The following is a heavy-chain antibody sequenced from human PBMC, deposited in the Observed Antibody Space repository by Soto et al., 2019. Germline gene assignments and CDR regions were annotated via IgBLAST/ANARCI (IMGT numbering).Heavy chain of an antibody. J-gene: IGHJ4*02. CDR3: AREIQAYYDILTGYYNGYFDY. CDR1: GGSISSGGYY. Sequence: PSETLSLTCTVSGGSISSGGYYWSGIRQHPGKGLEWIGYIYYSGSTYYNPSLKSRVTISVDTSKNQFSLKLSSVTAADTAVYYCAREIQAYYDILTGYYNGYFDYWGQGTLVTVSS. CDR2: IYYSGST. V-gene: IGHV4-31*03. D-gene: IGHD3-9*01.